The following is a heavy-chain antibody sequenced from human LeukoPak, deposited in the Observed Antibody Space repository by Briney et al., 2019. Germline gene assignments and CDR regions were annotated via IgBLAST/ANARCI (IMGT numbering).Heavy chain of an antibody. J-gene: IGHJ6*03. CDR2: IYYSGST. D-gene: IGHD1-26*01. CDR1: GGSISSSSYH. Sequence: SETLSLTCTVSGGSISSSSYHWGWIRQPPGKGLEWIGSIYYSGSTYYNPSLKSRVTISVDTSKNQFSLKLSSVTAADTAVYYCVLQASPWELRSYYYYYMDVWGKGTTVTVSS. V-gene: IGHV4-39*01. CDR3: VLQASPWELRSYYYYYMDV.